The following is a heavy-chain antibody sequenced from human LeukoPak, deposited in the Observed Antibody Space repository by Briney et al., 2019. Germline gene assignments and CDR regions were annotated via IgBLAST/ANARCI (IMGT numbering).Heavy chain of an antibody. CDR1: YW. J-gene: IGHJ4*02. CDR3: SKTSGGNY. D-gene: IGHD4-23*01. Sequence: YWXGXVRQAPGKGLEWVSTISGDGGNTYFADSVKGRFTISRDNSRDTLYLQMNSLRAEDTAVYYCSKTSGGNYWGQGTLVTVSS. CDR2: ISGDGGNT. V-gene: IGHV3-23*01.